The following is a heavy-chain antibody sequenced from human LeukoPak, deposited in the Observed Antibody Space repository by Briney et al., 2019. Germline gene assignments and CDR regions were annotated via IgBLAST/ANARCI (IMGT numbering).Heavy chain of an antibody. CDR2: IYTSGST. CDR3: ARHYYDFWSGLGH. Sequence: SETLSLTCTVSGGSISSGSYYWSWIRQPAGKGLEWIGRIYTSGSTNYNPSLKSRVTISVDTSKNQFSLKLSSVTAADTAVYYCARHYYDFWSGLGHWGQGTLVTVSS. CDR1: GGSISSGSYY. D-gene: IGHD3-3*01. J-gene: IGHJ4*02. V-gene: IGHV4-61*02.